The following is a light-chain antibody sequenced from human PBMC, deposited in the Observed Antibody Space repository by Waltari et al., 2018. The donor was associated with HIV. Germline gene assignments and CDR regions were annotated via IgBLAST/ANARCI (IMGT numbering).Light chain of an antibody. CDR2: GAS. CDR3: QQYTDSPLT. CDR1: QSINSNY. J-gene: IGKJ4*01. Sequence: EIVLTQSPDTLSLSPGERATLSCKTSQSINSNYLAWYQQKLGQAPKLLIYGASNRATGIPDRFSGSGSGTEFTLTISRLEPEDFAMYYCQQYTDSPLTFGGGTRVEI. V-gene: IGKV3-20*01.